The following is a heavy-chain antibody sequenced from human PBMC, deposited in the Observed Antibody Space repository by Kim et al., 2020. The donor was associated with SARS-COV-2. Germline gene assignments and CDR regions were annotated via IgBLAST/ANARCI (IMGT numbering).Heavy chain of an antibody. J-gene: IGHJ4*02. CDR3: ARVGSSSWYFDY. D-gene: IGHD6-13*01. V-gene: IGHV3-7*01. CDR2: K. Sequence: KYYVDSVKGRFTISRDNAKNSLYLQMNSLRAEDTAVYYCARVGSSSWYFDYWGQGTLVTVSS.